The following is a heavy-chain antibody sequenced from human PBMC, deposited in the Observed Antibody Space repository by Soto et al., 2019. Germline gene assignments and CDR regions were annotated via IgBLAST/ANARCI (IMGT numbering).Heavy chain of an antibody. J-gene: IGHJ4*02. CDR1: GGSVSSGSYY. CDR3: ARDKITGLFDY. V-gene: IGHV4-61*01. D-gene: IGHD2-8*02. CDR2: IYYSGST. Sequence: TSETLSLTCTVSGGSVSSGSYYWSWIRQPPGKGLACIGYIYYSGSTNYNPSLKSRVTISVDTSKNQFSLKLTSVTAADTAVYYCARDKITGLFDYWGQGTLVTVSS.